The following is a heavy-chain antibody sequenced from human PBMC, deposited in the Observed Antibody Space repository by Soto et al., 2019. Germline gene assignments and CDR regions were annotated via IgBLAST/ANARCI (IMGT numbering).Heavy chain of an antibody. V-gene: IGHV3-30*18. J-gene: IGHJ4*02. CDR2: VSYHGDNK. D-gene: IGHD3-22*01. CDR3: AKWASSSGYFPLDY. Sequence: QVQLVESGGGVVQPGRSLRLSCAASGFTFSNYGMHWVRQAPGKGLEWVAVVSYHGDNKDYADSVKGRFTISRDNSKNTLYLQMNSLRPEDTAVYYCAKWASSSGYFPLDYWGQGTLVTVSS. CDR1: GFTFSNYG.